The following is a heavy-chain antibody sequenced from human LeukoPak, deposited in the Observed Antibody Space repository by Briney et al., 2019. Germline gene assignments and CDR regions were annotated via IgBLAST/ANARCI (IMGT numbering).Heavy chain of an antibody. J-gene: IGHJ3*02. Sequence: GGSLRLSCGASGFRLGSYSMDWVRQAPGKGLEWVSHINSGSSTIYYADSVKGRFTISRDNAGNSLYLQMNSLRDEDTAVYYCARVLLERPGIDSFDMWGQGTMVTVSP. CDR1: GFRLGSYS. V-gene: IGHV3-48*02. CDR3: ARVLLERPGIDSFDM. CDR2: INSGSSTI. D-gene: IGHD1-1*01.